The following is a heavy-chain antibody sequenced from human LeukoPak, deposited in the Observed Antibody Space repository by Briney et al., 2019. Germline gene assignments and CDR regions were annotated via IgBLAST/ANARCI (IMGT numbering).Heavy chain of an antibody. V-gene: IGHV3-30*03. CDR3: ARDSVTAAAGIEGAFDI. J-gene: IGHJ3*02. CDR2: ISYDGSNK. Sequence: PGGSLRLSCEASGFTFSSHGMHWVRQAPGQGLEWVAVISYDGSNKYYADSVKGRFAVSRDNSKNTLFLQMNSLSTEDTAVYYCARDSVTAAAGIEGAFDIWGQGTMVTVSS. D-gene: IGHD6-13*01. CDR1: GFTFSSHG.